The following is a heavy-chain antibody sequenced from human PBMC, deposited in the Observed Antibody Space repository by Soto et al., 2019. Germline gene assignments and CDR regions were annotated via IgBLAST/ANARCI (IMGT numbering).Heavy chain of an antibody. CDR1: GFTFSTYA. CDR2: ISYNGNDK. J-gene: IGHJ4*02. CDR3: AKDLYSSGWSYYCDN. V-gene: IGHV3-30*18. Sequence: GSLRLSCAASGFTFSTYAMHWVRQAPGKGLEWVAIISYNGNDKYSADSVKGRFTISRDNSKKTLYLQMNSLRAEDTAVYYCAKDLYSSGWSYYCDNWGQGTLVTVSS. D-gene: IGHD3-22*01.